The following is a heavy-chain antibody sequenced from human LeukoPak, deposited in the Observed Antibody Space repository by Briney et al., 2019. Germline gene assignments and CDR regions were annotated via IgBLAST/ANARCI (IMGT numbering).Heavy chain of an antibody. D-gene: IGHD6-19*01. J-gene: IGHJ4*02. CDR1: GGTFSSYT. CDR2: IIPILGIA. V-gene: IGHV1-69*02. CDR3: AESPLEVAVAGTEKGFRY. Sequence: SVKVSCKASGGTFSSYTISWVRQAPGQGLEWMGRIIPILGIANYARKFQGRVTITADKSTSTAYMELSSLRSEDTAVYYCAESPLEVAVAGTEKGFRYWGQGTLVTVSS.